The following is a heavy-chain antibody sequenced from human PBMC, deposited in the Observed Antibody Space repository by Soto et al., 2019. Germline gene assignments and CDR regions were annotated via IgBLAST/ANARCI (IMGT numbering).Heavy chain of an antibody. CDR3: ARQPDDGDYGYYFEY. J-gene: IGHJ4*02. V-gene: IGHV4-59*11. Sequence: SETLSLTCAVFGGSSSSHNWNWIRQSAGKGLEWLGYIYYTGTADYNPSLENRVTLSVDTSTNRSSLELTSVTAADTAVYYCARQPDDGDYGYYFEYWGPGSLVTVSS. D-gene: IGHD4-17*01. CDR1: GGSSSSHN. CDR2: IYYTGTA.